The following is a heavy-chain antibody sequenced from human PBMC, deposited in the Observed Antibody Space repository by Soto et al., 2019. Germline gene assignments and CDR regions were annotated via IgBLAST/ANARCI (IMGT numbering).Heavy chain of an antibody. CDR3: ARDVDGIAAHHYYYYGMDV. J-gene: IGHJ6*02. Sequence: ASVKVSCKASGYTFTSYDINWVRQATGQGLEWMGWMNPNSGNTGYAQKFQGRVTMTRNTSISTAYMELSSLRSEDTAVYYCARDVDGIAAHHYYYYGMDVWGQGTTVTVSS. D-gene: IGHD6-6*01. CDR1: GYTFTSYD. V-gene: IGHV1-8*01. CDR2: MNPNSGNT.